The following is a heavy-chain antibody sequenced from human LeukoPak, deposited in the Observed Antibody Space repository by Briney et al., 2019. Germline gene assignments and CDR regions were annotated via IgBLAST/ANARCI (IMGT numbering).Heavy chain of an antibody. Sequence: SETLSLTCTASGGSISSGGYYWSWIRQHPGKGLEWIGYIYYSGSTYYNPSLKSRVTISVDTSKNQFSLKLSSVTAADTAVYYCASGASYCSSTSCYLRGYSNYYFDYWGQGTLVTVSS. D-gene: IGHD2-2*01. CDR1: GGSISSGGYY. J-gene: IGHJ4*02. CDR3: ASGASYCSSTSCYLRGYSNYYFDY. V-gene: IGHV4-31*03. CDR2: IYYSGST.